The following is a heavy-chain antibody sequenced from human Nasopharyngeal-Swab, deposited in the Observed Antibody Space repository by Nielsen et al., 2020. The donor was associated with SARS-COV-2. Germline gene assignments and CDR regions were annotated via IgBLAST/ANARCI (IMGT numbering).Heavy chain of an antibody. CDR2: IKQDGSEK. D-gene: IGHD6-13*01. CDR1: GFTFSSYW. CDR3: ARQSSGSWSFDY. Sequence: GESLKISCAASGFTFSSYWMSWVRRAPGKGLEWVANIKQDGSEKYYVDSVKGRFTISRDNAKNSLYLQMNSLRAEDTAVYYCARQSSGSWSFDYWGQGTLVTVSS. V-gene: IGHV3-7*01. J-gene: IGHJ4*02.